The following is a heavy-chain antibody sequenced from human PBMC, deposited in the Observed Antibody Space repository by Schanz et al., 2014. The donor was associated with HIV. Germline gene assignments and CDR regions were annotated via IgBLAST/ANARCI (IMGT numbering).Heavy chain of an antibody. J-gene: IGHJ4*02. CDR1: GFTFDSYP. CDR3: VRETSSGVDYFDY. V-gene: IGHV3-21*01. Sequence: EVQVVDSGGGLVTPGGSLRLSCVVSGFTFDSYPINWVRQAPGKGLECLSSISGGRGDKLYADSIKGRFTISRDNANNSVYLQMNSLRGEDTAVYYCVRETSSGVDYFDYWGQGTLVTVSS. D-gene: IGHD3-10*01. CDR2: ISGGRGDK.